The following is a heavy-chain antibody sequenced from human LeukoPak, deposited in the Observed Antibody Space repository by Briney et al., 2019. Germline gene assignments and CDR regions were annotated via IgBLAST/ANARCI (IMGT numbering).Heavy chain of an antibody. D-gene: IGHD6-13*01. J-gene: IGHJ4*02. CDR2: VYYSGNT. Sequence: SETLSLTCTVSGGSISSSRYYWGWIRQSPGKGLEWIGSVYYSGNTYYNPSLKSRVTISVDTSKNQFSLKLSSVTAADTAMYYCARDDGVAATGTFAFDYWGQGTLVTVSS. CDR1: GGSISSSRYY. V-gene: IGHV4-39*07. CDR3: ARDDGVAATGTFAFDY.